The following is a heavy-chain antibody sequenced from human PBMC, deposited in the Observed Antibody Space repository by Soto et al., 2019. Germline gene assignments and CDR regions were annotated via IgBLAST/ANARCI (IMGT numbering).Heavy chain of an antibody. V-gene: IGHV4-59*01. CDR2: VYHRGTT. D-gene: IGHD5-18*01. CDR1: GASISNYH. CDR3: ALGGYNYGRPFDF. Sequence: SETLSLTCSVSGASISNYHYSWIRQSPGKGPEWIGYVYHRGTTYYTPSLKSRVNMSLDTSTNEFYLNLKSVTAADTAVYYCALGGYNYGRPFDFWGQGTLVTVSS. J-gene: IGHJ4*02.